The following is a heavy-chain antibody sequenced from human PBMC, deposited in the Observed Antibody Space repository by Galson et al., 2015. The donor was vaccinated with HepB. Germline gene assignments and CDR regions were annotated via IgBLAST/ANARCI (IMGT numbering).Heavy chain of an antibody. V-gene: IGHV3-48*02. Sequence: SLRLSCAASGFTFSSYSMNWVRQAPGKGLEWVSYISSSSSTIYYADSVKGRFTISRDNAKNSLYLQMNSLRDEDTAVYYCARDLTLEARKGGIAAAGYNWFDPWGQGTLVTVSS. CDR1: GFTFSSYS. CDR2: ISSSSSTI. CDR3: ARDLTLEARKGGIAAAGYNWFDP. J-gene: IGHJ5*02. D-gene: IGHD6-13*01.